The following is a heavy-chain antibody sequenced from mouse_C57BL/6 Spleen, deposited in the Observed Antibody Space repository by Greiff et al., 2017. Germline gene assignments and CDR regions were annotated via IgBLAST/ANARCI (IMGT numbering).Heavy chain of an antibody. J-gene: IGHJ4*01. V-gene: IGHV1-55*01. CDR1: GYTFTSYW. Sequence: QVQLQQPGAELVKPGASVKMSCKASGYTFTSYWITWVKQRPGQGLEWIGDIYPGSGSTKYNEKFKGKANLTVDTSSSTAYMQLSRLTSEDSAVYYCARIPGAMDYWGQGTSVTVSS. CDR3: ARIPGAMDY. CDR2: IYPGSGST.